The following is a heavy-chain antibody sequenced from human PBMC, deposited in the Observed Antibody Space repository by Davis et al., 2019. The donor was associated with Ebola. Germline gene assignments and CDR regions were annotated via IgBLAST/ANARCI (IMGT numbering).Heavy chain of an antibody. CDR1: AGSISSYY. J-gene: IGHJ6*02. V-gene: IGHV4-59*08. Sequence: MPSETLSLTCTVPAGSISSYYWSWIRQPPGKGLEWIGYIYYSGSTNYNPSLKSRVTISVDTSKNQFSLKLSSVTAADTAVYYCARQGYYVLYGMDVWGQGTTVTVSS. CDR2: IYYSGST. CDR3: ARQGYYVLYGMDV. D-gene: IGHD3-10*02.